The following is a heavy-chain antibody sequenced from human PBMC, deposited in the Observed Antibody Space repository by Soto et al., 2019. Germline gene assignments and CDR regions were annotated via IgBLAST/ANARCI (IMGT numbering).Heavy chain of an antibody. CDR3: ARGVDYFDY. V-gene: IGHV3-33*01. CDR1: GFTFNRYG. J-gene: IGHJ4*02. CDR2: IWYDGSSE. Sequence: QVQLVESGGGVVQPGRSLRLSCAASGFTFNRYGMHWVRQAPGKGLEWVAVIWYDGSSEYYADSVKGRFTISRDNSKNTLFLQMNSLRAEDTAVYYCARGVDYFDYWGQGTLVTDSS.